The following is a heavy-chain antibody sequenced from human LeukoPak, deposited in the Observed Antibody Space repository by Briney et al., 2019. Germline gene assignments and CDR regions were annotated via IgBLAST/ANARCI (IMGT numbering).Heavy chain of an antibody. CDR1: GGSISSSSYY. Sequence: SETLSLTCTVSGGSISSSSYYWGWIRQPPGKGLEWIGSIYYSGSTYYNPSLKSRVTISVDTSKNQFSLKLSSVTAADTAVYYCARDSGHSYDSGHLFDPWGQGTLVTVSS. D-gene: IGHD3-10*01. V-gene: IGHV4-39*07. CDR3: ARDSGHSYDSGHLFDP. J-gene: IGHJ5*02. CDR2: IYYSGST.